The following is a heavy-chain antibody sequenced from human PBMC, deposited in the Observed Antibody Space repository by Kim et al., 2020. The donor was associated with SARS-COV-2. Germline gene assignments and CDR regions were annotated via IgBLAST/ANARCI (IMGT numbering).Heavy chain of an antibody. Sequence: KSRVTISVDTSKNQFSRKLSSVTAADTAVYYCARPYYYDSSGYETDAFDIWGQGTMVTVSS. J-gene: IGHJ3*02. V-gene: IGHV4-34*01. CDR3: ARPYYYDSSGYETDAFDI. D-gene: IGHD3-22*01.